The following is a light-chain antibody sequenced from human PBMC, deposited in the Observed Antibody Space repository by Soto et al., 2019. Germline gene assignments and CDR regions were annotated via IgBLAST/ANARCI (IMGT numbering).Light chain of an antibody. J-gene: IGLJ1*01. CDR2: DVT. V-gene: IGLV2-11*01. Sequence: QSALTQPRSVSGSPGQSVTISCTGTSSDVGGYNYVSWYQQHPDKAPKLLIYDVTKRPSGVPHRFSGSKSDNTASLTISGLQAEDEADYSCCSYAGTNSYVFGTGTKVPV. CDR1: SSDVGGYNY. CDR3: CSYAGTNSYV.